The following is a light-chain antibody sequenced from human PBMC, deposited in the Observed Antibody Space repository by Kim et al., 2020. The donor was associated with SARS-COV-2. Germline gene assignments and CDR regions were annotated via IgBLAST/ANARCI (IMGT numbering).Light chain of an antibody. V-gene: IGLV2-14*03. Sequence: PGQSITTSCTGTSIDVAVYKYVSWYQHHPGKAPKLMIYDVSKRPSGVSNRFSGSKSGNTASLTISGLQAEDEADYYCNSYTTTSTLFGGGTQLTVL. J-gene: IGLJ2*01. CDR1: SIDVAVYKY. CDR2: DVS. CDR3: NSYTTTSTL.